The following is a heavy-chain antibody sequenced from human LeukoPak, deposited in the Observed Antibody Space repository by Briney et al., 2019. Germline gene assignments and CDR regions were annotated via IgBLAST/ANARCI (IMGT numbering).Heavy chain of an antibody. D-gene: IGHD1-26*01. CDR2: ICYSGSA. V-gene: IGHV4-59*01. CDR1: GGSISNYC. Sequence: PSETLSLTCTVSGGSISNYCWSWIRQPPGKGLEWIGYICYSGSAHYNPSLKSRVTISVDTSKNQFSLKLSSVTAADTAVYYCAGGTYYYFDYWGQGTLVTVSS. CDR3: AGGTYYYFDY. J-gene: IGHJ4*02.